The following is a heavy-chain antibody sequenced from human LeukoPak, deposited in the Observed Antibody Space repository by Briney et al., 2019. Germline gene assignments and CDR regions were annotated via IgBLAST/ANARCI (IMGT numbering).Heavy chain of an antibody. CDR3: ARARVGSYSGSDY. CDR1: GFTFSSYW. J-gene: IGHJ4*02. V-gene: IGHV3-74*01. D-gene: IGHD1-26*01. Sequence: GGSLRLSCAASGFTFSSYWMNWVRQAPGKGLVWVSRIASDGSSTTYADSVKGRFSISRDNAKNSLYLQMNSLRAEDTAVYYCARARVGSYSGSDYWGQGILVTVSS. CDR2: IASDGSST.